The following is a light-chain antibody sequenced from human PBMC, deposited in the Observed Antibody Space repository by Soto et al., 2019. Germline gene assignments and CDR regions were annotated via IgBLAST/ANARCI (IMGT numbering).Light chain of an antibody. CDR2: GAS. Sequence: EIVLTQSPATLPLSPGERATLSCRASQSISIKLAWYQQKPGHAPRLLIYGASTRATAIPARFSGSGSGTEFTLTISSLQSEDFAIYYCQQYNNWPPITFGQGTRLEIK. CDR3: QQYNNWPPIT. V-gene: IGKV3-15*01. J-gene: IGKJ5*01. CDR1: QSISIK.